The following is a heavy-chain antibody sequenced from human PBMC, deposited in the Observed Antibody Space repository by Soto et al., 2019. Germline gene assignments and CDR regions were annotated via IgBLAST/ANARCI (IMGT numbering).Heavy chain of an antibody. J-gene: IGHJ6*02. CDR1: GYTFTSYD. CDR3: ARYCSSTSCPDPGMDV. CDR2: ISAYNGNT. V-gene: IGHV1-18*01. Sequence: ASLKVSCKASGYTFTSYDISWVRQAPGQGLEWMGWISAYNGNTNYAQKLQGRVTMTTDTSTSTAYMELRSLRSDDTAVYYCARYCSSTSCPDPGMDVWGQGTTVTVSS. D-gene: IGHD2-2*01.